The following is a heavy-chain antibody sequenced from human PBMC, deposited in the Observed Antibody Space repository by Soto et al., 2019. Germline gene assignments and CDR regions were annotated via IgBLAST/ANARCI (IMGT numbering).Heavy chain of an antibody. CDR2: INTNTGNP. J-gene: IGHJ3*02. CDR3: ARDLWDYDILTGYSPDAFDI. CDR1: GYTFTSYA. V-gene: IGHV7-4-1*01. D-gene: IGHD3-9*01. Sequence: ASVKVSCKASGYTFTSYAMNWVRQAPGQGLEWMGWINTNTGNPTYAQGFTGRFVFSLDTSVSTAYLQICSLKAEDTAVYYCARDLWDYDILTGYSPDAFDIWGQGTMVTVSS.